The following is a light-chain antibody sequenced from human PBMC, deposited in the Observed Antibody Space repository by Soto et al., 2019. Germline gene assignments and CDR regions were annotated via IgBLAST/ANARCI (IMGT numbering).Light chain of an antibody. CDR3: GTWDSSLSAGGYV. CDR1: SSNIGNNY. CDR2: DNN. V-gene: IGLV1-51*01. Sequence: QCALTQPPSVSAAPGQKVTISCSGSSSNIGNNYVSWYQQLPGTAPKLLIYDNNKRPSGIPDRFSGSKSGTSATLGITGLQTGDEADYYCGTWDSSLSAGGYVFGTGTKVTVL. J-gene: IGLJ1*01.